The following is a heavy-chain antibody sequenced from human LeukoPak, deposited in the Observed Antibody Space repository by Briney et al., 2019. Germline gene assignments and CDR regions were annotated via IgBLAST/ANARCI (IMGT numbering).Heavy chain of an antibody. CDR1: GYSFTGYW. CDR3: ARVSDSGSNYYYYAMDV. CDR2: IYPGDSDT. D-gene: IGHD6-19*01. J-gene: IGHJ6*02. Sequence: GESLKISCKGSGYSFTGYWIGWVRQMPGKGLKWMGIIYPGDSDTTYSPSFQGQVTISADRSISTAYLQWSSLKASDTAMYYCARVSDSGSNYYYYAMDVWGQGTTVTVSS. V-gene: IGHV5-51*01.